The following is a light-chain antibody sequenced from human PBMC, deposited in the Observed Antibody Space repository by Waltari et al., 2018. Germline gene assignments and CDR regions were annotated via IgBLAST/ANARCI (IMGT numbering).Light chain of an antibody. Sequence: QSALTQPPSASGSPGQSLTISCTGTSSDVGSDYNYVPWYQQHPGKAPKLIIHEVSKRPSGVPDRFSGSKSGNTASLTVSGLQAEDEADYYCSSYAGSNTDVFGTGTRVTV. J-gene: IGLJ1*01. V-gene: IGLV2-8*01. CDR3: SSYAGSNTDV. CDR1: SSDVGSDYNY. CDR2: EVS.